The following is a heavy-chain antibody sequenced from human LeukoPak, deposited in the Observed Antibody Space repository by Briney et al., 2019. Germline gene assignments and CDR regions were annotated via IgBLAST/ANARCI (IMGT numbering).Heavy chain of an antibody. CDR1: GDSISSNNYY. CDR3: ARLGFNGDYYDSSGYPLEDY. V-gene: IGHV4-39*01. CDR2: IYYRGST. Sequence: PSETLSLTCTVSGDSISSNNYYWAWIRQSPEKGLEWIGSIYYRGSTYYNPSLKSRVTISVDTSKNQFSLKLSSVTAADTAVYYCARLGFNGDYYDSSGYPLEDYWGQGTLVTVSS. D-gene: IGHD3-22*01. J-gene: IGHJ4*02.